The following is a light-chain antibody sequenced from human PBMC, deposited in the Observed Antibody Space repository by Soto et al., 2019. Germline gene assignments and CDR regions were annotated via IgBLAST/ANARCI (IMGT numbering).Light chain of an antibody. Sequence: DIQMTQSPSTLSAYVGDRVTITCRASHSIYWLAWYQQKPGKAPNLLIYDASSLQSGVPARFSGSGSGTEFTRTMSCLQRDDSATYYCHQYKNATFGQGTKLEI. CDR3: HQYKNAT. CDR2: DAS. V-gene: IGKV1-5*01. J-gene: IGKJ2*01. CDR1: HSIYW.